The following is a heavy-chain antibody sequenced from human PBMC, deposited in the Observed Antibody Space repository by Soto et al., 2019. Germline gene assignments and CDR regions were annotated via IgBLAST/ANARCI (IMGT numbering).Heavy chain of an antibody. Sequence: LRLSCAASGFTFNKYAMSWVRQAPGKGLEWVSTVSANGANTWHADSVQGRFTISRDNSKNTLSLQMDSLRAEDTAVYYCAKVGDLYDDFWSGYFNWGQGSLVTVSS. CDR2: VSANGANT. CDR3: AKVGDLYDDFWSGYFN. CDR1: GFTFNKYA. V-gene: IGHV3-23*01. D-gene: IGHD3-3*01. J-gene: IGHJ4*02.